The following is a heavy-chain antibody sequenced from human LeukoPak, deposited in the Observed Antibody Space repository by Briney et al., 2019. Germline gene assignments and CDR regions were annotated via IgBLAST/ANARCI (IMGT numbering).Heavy chain of an antibody. CDR2: IYSGGST. D-gene: IGHD1-26*01. Sequence: PGGSLRLSCAASGFTVSSNYMSWVRQAPGKGLEWVSVIYSGGSTYYADSVKGRFTISRDNSKNTLYLQMNSLRAEDTAVYYCAKEFVPGRGSYYLFDYWGQGTLVTVSS. J-gene: IGHJ4*02. CDR1: GFTVSSNY. V-gene: IGHV3-53*01. CDR3: AKEFVPGRGSYYLFDY.